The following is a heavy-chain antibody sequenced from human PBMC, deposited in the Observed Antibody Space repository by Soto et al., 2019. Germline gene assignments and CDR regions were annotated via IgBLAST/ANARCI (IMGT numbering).Heavy chain of an antibody. D-gene: IGHD2-8*01. CDR1: GGSVSSGSYY. CDR2: IYYSGST. V-gene: IGHV4-61*01. J-gene: IGHJ6*02. CDR3: ARDGAGYCTNGVCSWAYGVYYGMDL. Sequence: PSETLSLTCTVSGGSVSSGSYYWSWIRQPPGKGLEWIGYIYYSGSTNYNPSLKSRVTISVDTSKNQFSLKLSSVTAADTAVYYCARDGAGYCTNGVCSWAYGVYYGMDLWGQGTTVTVSS.